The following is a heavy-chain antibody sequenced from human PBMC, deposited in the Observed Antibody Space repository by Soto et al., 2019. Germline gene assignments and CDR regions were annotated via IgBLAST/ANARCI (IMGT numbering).Heavy chain of an antibody. CDR3: ARGSVSTRNFDY. D-gene: IGHD3-3*01. CDR1: GYTFTGYW. J-gene: IGHJ4*02. CDR2: IYPSESDT. Sequence: PGEALTISCEASGYTFTGYWMACVRQMPGKGLELMGIIYPSESDTRYMPSFQGQVTISADRSISSAYLQWSSLRASDTAMYYCARGSVSTRNFDYWGQGTQVTVSS. V-gene: IGHV5-51*01.